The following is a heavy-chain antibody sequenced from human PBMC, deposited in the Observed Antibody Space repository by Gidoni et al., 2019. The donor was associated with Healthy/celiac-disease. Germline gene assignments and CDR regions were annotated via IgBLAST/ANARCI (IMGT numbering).Heavy chain of an antibody. CDR3: ARDGYCSGGSCYHNWFDP. Sequence: QVQLVESGGGLVKPGGSLRLSCAASGFTFSDYYMSWIRQAPGTGLGWGSDMSSSSSYTNYADSVKGRVTIYRDNDKNSLYLQMNSLRAEDTAVYYCARDGYCSGGSCYHNWFDPWGQGTLVTVSS. V-gene: IGHV3-11*05. D-gene: IGHD2-15*01. J-gene: IGHJ5*02. CDR2: MSSSSSYT. CDR1: GFTFSDYY.